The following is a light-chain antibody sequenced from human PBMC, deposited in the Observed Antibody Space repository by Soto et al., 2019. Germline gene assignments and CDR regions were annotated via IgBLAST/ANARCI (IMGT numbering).Light chain of an antibody. Sequence: ETVMTQSPATLSVSPGERATLSCWASQSVSSKLAWYQQKPGQAPRLLIYGASSRATDTPARFSGSGSGTEFTLTISSLQSEDLAVYYCQQYIQWPRTFGQGTKVDIK. CDR3: QQYIQWPRT. CDR1: QSVSSK. V-gene: IGKV3-15*01. CDR2: GAS. J-gene: IGKJ1*01.